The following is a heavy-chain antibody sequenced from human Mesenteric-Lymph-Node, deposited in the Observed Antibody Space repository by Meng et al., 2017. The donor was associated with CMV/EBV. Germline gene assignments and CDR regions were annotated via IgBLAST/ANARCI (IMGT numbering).Heavy chain of an antibody. D-gene: IGHD6-6*01. CDR2: ISSSGSTI. CDR3: ARDLGSSSDY. V-gene: IGHV3-48*03. CDR1: GFTFGSFE. Sequence: GSLRLSCAASGFTFGSFEMNWVRQAPGKGLEWVSYISSSGSTIYYADSVKGRFTISRDNAKNSLYLQMNSLRAEDTAVYYCARDLGSSSDYWGQGTLVTVSS. J-gene: IGHJ4*02.